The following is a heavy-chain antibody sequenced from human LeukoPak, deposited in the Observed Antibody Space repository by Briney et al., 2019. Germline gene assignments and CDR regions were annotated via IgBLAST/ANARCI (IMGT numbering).Heavy chain of an antibody. CDR1: GYTLTELS. V-gene: IGHV1-24*01. J-gene: IGHJ4*02. CDR2: FDPEDGET. D-gene: IGHD4-17*01. CDR3: ATPAHRGDYGAFWDY. Sequence: ASVKVSCKVSGYTLTELSMHCVRQAPGKGLEWMGGFDPEDGETIYAQKFQGRVTMTEDTSTDTAYMELSSLRSEDTAVYYCATPAHRGDYGAFWDYWGQGTLVTVSS.